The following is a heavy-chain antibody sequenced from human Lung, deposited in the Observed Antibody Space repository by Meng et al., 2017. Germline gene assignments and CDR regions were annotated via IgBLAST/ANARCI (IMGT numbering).Heavy chain of an antibody. CDR3: ARGRHCSSTTCYLSDS. CDR1: GYSFTNYG. D-gene: IGHD2-2*01. V-gene: IGHV1-18*01. CDR2: TSTYNSNR. Sequence: QAHLVQSGPEVRKPGASVKVSCQAPGYSFTNYGINWVRQAPGKGLEWMGWTSTYNSNRNYAQSLQGRVTMTTDTSTTTAYMELRSLTFDDTAVYYCARGRHCSSTTCYLSDSWGQGTLVTVSS. J-gene: IGHJ4*02.